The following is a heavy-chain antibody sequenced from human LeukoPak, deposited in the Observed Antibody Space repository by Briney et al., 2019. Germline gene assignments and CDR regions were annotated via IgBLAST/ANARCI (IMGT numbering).Heavy chain of an antibody. CDR2: INPSGGST. J-gene: IGHJ6*02. D-gene: IGHD3-3*01. CDR3: ASSSLRFLEWSLSGDYGMDV. V-gene: IGHV1-46*01. Sequence: ASVKVSCKASGYTFTSYYMHWVRQAPGQGLEWMGIINPSGGSTSYAQKFQGRVTMTRDTSTSTVYMELSSLRSEGTAVYYCASSSLRFLEWSLSGDYGMDVWGQGTTVTVSS. CDR1: GYTFTSYY.